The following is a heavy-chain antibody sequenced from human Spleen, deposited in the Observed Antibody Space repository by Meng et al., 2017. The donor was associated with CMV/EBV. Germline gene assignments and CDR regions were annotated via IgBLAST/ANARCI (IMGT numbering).Heavy chain of an antibody. V-gene: IGHV2-70*16. CDR3: ARNRAFDV. CDR1: GGSVSSGSYY. Sequence: TLSFTCTVSGGSVSSGSYYWSWIRQPPGKALEWLARIEWDDDKFYSTSLKTRLTISKDTSKNQVVLTMTNMDPVDTATYYCARNRAFDVWGQGTMVTVSS. CDR2: IEWDDDK. J-gene: IGHJ3*01.